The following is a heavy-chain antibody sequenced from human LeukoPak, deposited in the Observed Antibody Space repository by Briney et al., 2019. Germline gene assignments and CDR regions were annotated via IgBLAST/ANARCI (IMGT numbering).Heavy chain of an antibody. CDR1: GFTFSNYW. J-gene: IGHJ4*02. CDR2: LNTDGSTK. Sequence: GGSLRLSCAASGFTFSNYWMHWVRQAPGKGLMWVSRLNTDGSTKTYADSVKGRFTISRDNAKNTLYLQMNSLRAEDTAVYYCARAGPDYYDSSGYYWDSWGQGTLVTVSS. CDR3: ARAGPDYYDSSGYYWDS. D-gene: IGHD3-22*01. V-gene: IGHV3-74*01.